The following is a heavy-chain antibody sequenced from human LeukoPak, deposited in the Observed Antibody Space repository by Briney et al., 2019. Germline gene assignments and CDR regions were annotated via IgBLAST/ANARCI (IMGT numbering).Heavy chain of an antibody. V-gene: IGHV3-23*01. Sequence: GASLRLSCAASGFTFSSYAMSWVRQAPGKGLEWVSAISGSGGSTYYADSVKGRFTISRDNSKNTLYLQMNSLRAEDTAVYNCAKLSPQQWLVLGDYFDYWGQGTLVTVSS. D-gene: IGHD6-19*01. J-gene: IGHJ4*02. CDR2: ISGSGGST. CDR1: GFTFSSYA. CDR3: AKLSPQQWLVLGDYFDY.